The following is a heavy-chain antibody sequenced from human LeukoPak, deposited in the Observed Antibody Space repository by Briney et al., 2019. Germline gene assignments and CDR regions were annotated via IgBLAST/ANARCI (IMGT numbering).Heavy chain of an antibody. CDR1: GYRFTSYW. CDR2: IYPGDSDT. D-gene: IGHD4-17*01. V-gene: IGHV5-51*01. Sequence: GESLKISCKGSGYRFTSYWIGWVRQMPGKGLEWMGIIYPGDSDTRYSPSFQGQVTISAEKSISTAYLQWSSLKASDTAMYYCARRRTTVTTFYYYYYMDVWGKGTTVTVSS. CDR3: ARRRTTVTTFYYYYYMDV. J-gene: IGHJ6*03.